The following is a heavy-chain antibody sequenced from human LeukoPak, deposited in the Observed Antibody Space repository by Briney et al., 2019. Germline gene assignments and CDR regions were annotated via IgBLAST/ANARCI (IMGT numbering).Heavy chain of an antibody. CDR3: ATDLWAMDTLGGDY. CDR1: GYTFTSYD. Sequence: ASVRVSCKASGYTFTSYDINWVRQATGQGLEWMGWMNPNNGNTGYAQKFQGRVTMTRNTSISTAYMELSSLRSEDTAVYYCATDLWAMDTLGGDYWGQGTLVTVSS. V-gene: IGHV1-8*01. J-gene: IGHJ4*02. D-gene: IGHD5-18*01. CDR2: MNPNNGNT.